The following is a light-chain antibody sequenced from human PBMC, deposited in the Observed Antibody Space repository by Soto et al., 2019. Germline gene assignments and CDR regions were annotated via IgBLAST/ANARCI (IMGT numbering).Light chain of an antibody. J-gene: IGLJ1*01. CDR1: SSDVGGYNY. V-gene: IGLV2-14*01. CDR3: SSYTSSSTLYV. Sequence: QSALTQPASVSGSPGQSITISCTGTSSDVGGYNYVSWYQQHPGKAPKLMIFDVRNRPSGVSNRFSGSKSGNTASLTISGLQAEDEADYYCSSYTSSSTLYVFGTGTKLTV. CDR2: DVR.